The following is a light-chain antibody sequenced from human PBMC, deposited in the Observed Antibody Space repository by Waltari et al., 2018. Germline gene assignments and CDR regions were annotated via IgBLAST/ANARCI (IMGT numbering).Light chain of an antibody. CDR1: SGDIGAHNH. V-gene: IGLV2-14*03. Sequence: SALTQSASVSGSPGQSIAISCTGTSGDIGAHNHVPWYQQYPGKAPKLMNYDVTKRPSGVSDRFSGSKSGNTASLTISGLQAEDEADYYCCSYTTTLTYVFGSGTKVTVL. CDR3: CSYTTTLTYV. J-gene: IGLJ1*01. CDR2: DVT.